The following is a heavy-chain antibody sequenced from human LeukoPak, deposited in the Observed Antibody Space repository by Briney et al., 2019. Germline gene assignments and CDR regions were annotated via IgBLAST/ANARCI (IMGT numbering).Heavy chain of an antibody. J-gene: IGHJ4*02. Sequence: GASVKVSCKASGGTFSSYGISWVRQAPGQGLERMGGIIPIFGTANYAQKFQGRVTITADESTSTVYMELSSLRSEDTAVYYCARDAVEMAIITFDYWGQGALVTVSS. D-gene: IGHD5-24*01. V-gene: IGHV1-69*13. CDR3: ARDAVEMAIITFDY. CDR2: IIPIFGTA. CDR1: GGTFSSYG.